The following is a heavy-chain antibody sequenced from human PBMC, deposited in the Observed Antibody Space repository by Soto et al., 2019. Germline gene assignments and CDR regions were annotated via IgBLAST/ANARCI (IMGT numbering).Heavy chain of an antibody. CDR2: IYPADSDT. CDR1: GYSFTSYW. V-gene: IGHV5-51*01. J-gene: IGHJ5*01. D-gene: IGHD4-4*01. CDR3: ARQNVQSMGWFDS. Sequence: EVQLVQSGAEVKKPGESLKISCKASGYSFTSYWIGWVRQMPGKGLEWMGIIYPADSDTRYSPSFQGQVTISADKSINTAFLQWSSLKASDTAMYYCARQNVQSMGWFDSWGQGSLVTVSS.